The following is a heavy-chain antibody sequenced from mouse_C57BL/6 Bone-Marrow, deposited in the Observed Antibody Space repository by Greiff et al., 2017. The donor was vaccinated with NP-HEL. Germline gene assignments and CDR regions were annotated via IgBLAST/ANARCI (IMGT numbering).Heavy chain of an antibody. V-gene: IGHV2-2*01. Sequence: QVQLKESGPGLVQPSQTLSITCTASGFSLTSYGVHWVRQSPGKGLEWLGVIWRGGSTDYNAAFISRLSISKDNSKSHVFFKMNSLQADDTAIYDCARRSGSSWFAYWGQGTLVTVSA. CDR1: GFSLTSYG. J-gene: IGHJ3*01. D-gene: IGHD1-1*01. CDR2: IWRGGST. CDR3: ARRSGSSWFAY.